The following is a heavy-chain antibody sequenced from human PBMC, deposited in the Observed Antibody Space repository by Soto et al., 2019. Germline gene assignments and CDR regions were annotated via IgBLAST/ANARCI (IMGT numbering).Heavy chain of an antibody. Sequence: QVQLQESGPGLVKPSGTLSLTCAVSSGSISSSNWWSWVRQPPGKGLEWIGEIYHSGSTKYNTSLKSRLTISVDKAKHQFSLKLSSVTAAYTAVYYCARARYSSSWGFDYWGQGTLVTVSS. CDR1: SGSISSSNW. CDR2: IYHSGST. V-gene: IGHV4-4*02. CDR3: ARARYSSSWGFDY. J-gene: IGHJ4*02. D-gene: IGHD6-13*01.